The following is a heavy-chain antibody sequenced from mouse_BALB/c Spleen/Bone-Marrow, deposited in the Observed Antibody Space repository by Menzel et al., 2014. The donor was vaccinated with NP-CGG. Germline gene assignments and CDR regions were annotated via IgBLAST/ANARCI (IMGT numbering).Heavy chain of an antibody. CDR3: GRVWGTYCYHAMDY. D-gene: IGHD5-1*01. CDR1: GFNIKDTY. CDR2: IDPANGNT. Sequence: VTLKESGAELVKPGASVKLSCTASGFNIKDTYMHWVKQRPEQGLEWIGRIDPANGNTKYDPKFQGKATITADTSSNTAYLQLSILTSEDTAVYYCGRVWGTYCYHAMDYWGQGTSVTVSS. V-gene: IGHV14-3*02. J-gene: IGHJ4*01.